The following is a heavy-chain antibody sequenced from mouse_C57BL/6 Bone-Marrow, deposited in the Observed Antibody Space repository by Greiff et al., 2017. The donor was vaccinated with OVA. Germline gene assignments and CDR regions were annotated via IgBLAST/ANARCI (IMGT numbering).Heavy chain of an antibody. CDR2: IYPGSGST. D-gene: IGHD2-3*01. Sequence: QVQLKQPGAELVKPGASVKMSCKASGYTFTSYWITWVKQRPGQGLEWIGDIYPGSGSTNYNEKFKSKATLTVDTSSSTAYMQLSSLTSEDSAVYNRARADGYVYAMDYWGQGTSVTVSS. CDR1: GYTFTSYW. V-gene: IGHV1-55*01. J-gene: IGHJ4*01. CDR3: ARADGYVYAMDY.